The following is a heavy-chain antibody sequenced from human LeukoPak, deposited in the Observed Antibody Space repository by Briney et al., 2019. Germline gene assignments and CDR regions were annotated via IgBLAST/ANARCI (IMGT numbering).Heavy chain of an antibody. V-gene: IGHV3-23*01. Sequence: PGGSLRLSCAASGFTFSSYAMSWVRQAPGKGLEWVSAISGSGGSTYYADSVKGRFTISRDNSKSSLSLQMNSLRTEDTALYYCAKGPGAAVAKRYIQHWGQGTLVTVSS. CDR3: AKGPGAAVAKRYIQH. CDR1: GFTFSSYA. D-gene: IGHD6-19*01. CDR2: ISGSGGST. J-gene: IGHJ1*01.